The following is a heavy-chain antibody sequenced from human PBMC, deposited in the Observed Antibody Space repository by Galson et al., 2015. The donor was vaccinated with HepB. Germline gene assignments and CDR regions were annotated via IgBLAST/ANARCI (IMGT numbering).Heavy chain of an antibody. D-gene: IGHD3-3*01. Sequence: SVKVSCKASGYILTAYGLHWVRQAPGQSLEWMGWINPGNGTAKYSEKFQGRVTISGDTSARTAYLELSSLRSEDTAVYYCARDGYYDFWSGPTKNYYYYMDVWGKGTTVTVSS. CDR1: GYILTAYG. J-gene: IGHJ6*03. V-gene: IGHV1-3*01. CDR2: INPGNGTA. CDR3: ARDGYYDFWSGPTKNYYYYMDV.